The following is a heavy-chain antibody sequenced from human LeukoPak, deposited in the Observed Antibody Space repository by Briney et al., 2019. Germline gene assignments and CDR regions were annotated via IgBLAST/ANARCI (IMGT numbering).Heavy chain of an antibody. CDR2: IYYSGST. J-gene: IGHJ4*02. CDR3: ARYYYGSGSYCRD. Sequence: SETLSLTCTVSGGSISSYYWSWIRQPPGKGLEWIGYIYYSGSTNYNPSLKSRVTISVDTSKNQFSLKLSSVTAADTAVYYCARYYYGSGSYCRDWGQGTLVTVSS. CDR1: GGSISSYY. V-gene: IGHV4-59*01. D-gene: IGHD3-10*01.